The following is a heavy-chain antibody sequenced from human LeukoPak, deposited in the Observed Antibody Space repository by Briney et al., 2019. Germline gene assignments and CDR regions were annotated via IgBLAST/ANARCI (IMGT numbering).Heavy chain of an antibody. CDR2: LYSDGRT. D-gene: IGHD2-15*01. CDR3: ARGGGYYPIDY. V-gene: IGHV3-53*01. J-gene: IGHJ4*02. Sequence: GGSLRLSCAASGFTVNSNYMNWVRQAPGKGLEWVSVLYSDGRTYYADSVKGRFTISRDTSKNTLYFQVNSLRAEDTAVYYCARGGGYYPIDYWGQGTLVTVSS. CDR1: GFTVNSNY.